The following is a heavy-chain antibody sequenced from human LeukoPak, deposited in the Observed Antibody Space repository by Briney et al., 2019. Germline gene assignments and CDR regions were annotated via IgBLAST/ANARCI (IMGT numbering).Heavy chain of an antibody. CDR3: ARVLVAAGTDY. Sequence: SETLTLTCAVSAGSISSGNWWSRVRQPPGKGLEWIGQIYHSGSTNYNPSLKSRVTISVEKSKNQFSLNLTSVTAADTAMYYSARVLVAAGTDYWGQGTLVTVSS. J-gene: IGHJ4*02. CDR2: IYHSGST. CDR1: AGSISSGNW. D-gene: IGHD6-13*01. V-gene: IGHV4-4*02.